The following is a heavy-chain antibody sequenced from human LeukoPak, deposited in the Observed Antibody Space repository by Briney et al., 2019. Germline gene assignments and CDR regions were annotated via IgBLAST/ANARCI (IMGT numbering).Heavy chain of an antibody. CDR1: GFSLSTSGMC. D-gene: IGHD3-22*01. Sequence: SGPALVKPTQTLTLTCTFSGFSLSTSGMCVSWIRQPPGKALEWLARIDWDDDKYYSTSLKTRLTISKDTSKNQVVLTMTNMDPVDTATYYCAWIGDSSGYKYYFDYWGQGTLVTVSS. V-gene: IGHV2-70*11. J-gene: IGHJ4*02. CDR3: AWIGDSSGYKYYFDY. CDR2: IDWDDDK.